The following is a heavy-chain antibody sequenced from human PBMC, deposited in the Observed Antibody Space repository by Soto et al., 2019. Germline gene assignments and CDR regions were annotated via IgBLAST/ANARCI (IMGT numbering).Heavy chain of an antibody. V-gene: IGHV3-74*01. D-gene: IGHD3-16*01. Sequence: EVHLVESGGGLVQPGGSLRLSCAASGFTFSSYWMHWVRQAPGKGLVWVSRINSDGSSIRYADSVKGRFTISRDNAKNTLYLQMNNLRSDVTAVYYCATSISVGGGGWGQGTLVTVYS. CDR3: ATSISVGGGG. CDR2: INSDGSSI. CDR1: GFTFSSYW. J-gene: IGHJ4*02.